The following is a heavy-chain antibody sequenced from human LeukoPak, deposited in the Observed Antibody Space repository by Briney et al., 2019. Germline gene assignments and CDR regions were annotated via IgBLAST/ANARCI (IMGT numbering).Heavy chain of an antibody. CDR3: ATGRRYYDILTGYYIQIHPFDY. D-gene: IGHD3-9*01. CDR1: GYTFTGYY. V-gene: IGHV1-2*02. J-gene: IGHJ4*02. CDR2: INPNSGGT. Sequence: ASVKVSCKASGYTFTGYYMHWVRQAPGQGLEWMGWINPNSGGTNYPQKFQGRVTMTRDTSISTAYMELSRLRSDDTAVYYCATGRRYYDILTGYYIQIHPFDYWGQGTLVTVSS.